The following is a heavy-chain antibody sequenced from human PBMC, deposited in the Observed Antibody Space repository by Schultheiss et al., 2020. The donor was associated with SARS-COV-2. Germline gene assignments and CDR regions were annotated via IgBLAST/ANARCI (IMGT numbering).Heavy chain of an antibody. J-gene: IGHJ4*02. CDR3: ASSSPPAAWLRQYYFDY. V-gene: IGHV4-39*01. D-gene: IGHD5-12*01. CDR1: GGSISSSSYY. CDR2: IYYSGST. Sequence: SETLSLTCTVSGGSISSSSYYWGWIRQPPGKGLEWIGSIYYSGSTYYNPSLKSLVTISVDTSKNQFSLKLSSVTAADTAVYYCASSSPPAAWLRQYYFDYWGQGTLVTVSS.